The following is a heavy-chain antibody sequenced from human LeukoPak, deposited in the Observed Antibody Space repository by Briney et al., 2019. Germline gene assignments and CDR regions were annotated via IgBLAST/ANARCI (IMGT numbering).Heavy chain of an antibody. CDR2: INPNSGGT. CDR1: GYTFTGYY. CDR3: ARIPGWVVTEFLDY. J-gene: IGHJ4*02. D-gene: IGHD4-23*01. Sequence: GASVKVSCKASGYTFTGYYMHWVRQAPGQGLEWMGWINPNSGGTNYAQKFQGRVTMTRDTSISTAYMELRSLRSDDTAVYYCARIPGWVVTEFLDYWGQGTLVTVSS. V-gene: IGHV1-2*02.